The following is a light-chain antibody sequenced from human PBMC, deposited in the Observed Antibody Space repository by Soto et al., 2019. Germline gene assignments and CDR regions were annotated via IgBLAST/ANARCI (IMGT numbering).Light chain of an antibody. CDR1: QSVSSN. Sequence: EIVMTQSPATLSVSPGERATLSCRASQSVSSNLAWYQQKSGQTPRLLIYGASTRATDIPARFSGSGSGTEFTLTISSLQSEDFAVYYCQQYDNWPITFGGGTKVEIK. J-gene: IGKJ4*01. CDR3: QQYDNWPIT. CDR2: GAS. V-gene: IGKV3-15*01.